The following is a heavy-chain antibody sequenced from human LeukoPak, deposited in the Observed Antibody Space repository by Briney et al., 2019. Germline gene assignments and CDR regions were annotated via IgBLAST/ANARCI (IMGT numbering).Heavy chain of an antibody. J-gene: IGHJ4*02. V-gene: IGHV1-3*01. CDR1: GYTFTSYA. D-gene: IGHD2-2*01. Sequence: ASVKVSCKASGYTFTSYAKHWVRQAPGQRLEWMGWINAGNGNTKYSQKFQGRVTITRDTSASTAYMELSSLRSEDTAVYYCAREGVVPAATKIKYFDYWGQGTLATVSS. CDR2: INAGNGNT. CDR3: AREGVVPAATKIKYFDY.